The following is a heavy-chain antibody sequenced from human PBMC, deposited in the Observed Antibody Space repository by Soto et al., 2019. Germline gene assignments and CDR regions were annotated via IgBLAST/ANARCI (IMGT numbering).Heavy chain of an antibody. CDR1: GFTFSSYS. J-gene: IGHJ6*02. D-gene: IGHD6-6*01. CDR3: ARDSSRLYSSSPYYYYYGMDV. Sequence: PVGSLRLSCAASGFTFSSYSMNWVRQAPGKGLEWVSSISSSSSYMYYADSVKGRFTISRDNAKNSLYLQMNSLRAEDTAVYYCARDSSRLYSSSPYYYYYGMDVWGQGTTVTVSS. V-gene: IGHV3-21*01. CDR2: ISSSSSYM.